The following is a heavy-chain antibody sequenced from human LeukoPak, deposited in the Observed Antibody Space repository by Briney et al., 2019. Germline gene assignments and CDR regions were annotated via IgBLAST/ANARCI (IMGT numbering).Heavy chain of an antibody. D-gene: IGHD1-26*01. CDR2: IKQDGSEK. V-gene: IGHV3-7*01. Sequence: PGGSLRLSCAASGFTFSRYWMTWVRQAPGKGLEWVANIKQDGSEKFYADPLRGRLIISRDNAKSSLYLQVNSLTVEDTAVYYCAREWDSGWGGTYFDNWGQGTLVTVSS. J-gene: IGHJ4*02. CDR3: AREWDSGWGGTYFDN. CDR1: GFTFSRYW.